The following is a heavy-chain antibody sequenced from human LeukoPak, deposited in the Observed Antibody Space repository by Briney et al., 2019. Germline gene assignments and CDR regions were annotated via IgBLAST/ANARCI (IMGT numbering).Heavy chain of an antibody. CDR3: AKMVRYYDFWSGFLDLDY. J-gene: IGHJ4*02. Sequence: GGSLRLSCAASGFTFSNYAMHWVRQAPGKGLEGVAFIRYDGSNKYYADSVKGRFTISRDNSKNTLYLQMNALRAEDTALYYCAKMVRYYDFWSGFLDLDYWGQGALVTVSS. CDR1: GFTFSNYA. D-gene: IGHD3-3*01. CDR2: IRYDGSNK. V-gene: IGHV3-30*02.